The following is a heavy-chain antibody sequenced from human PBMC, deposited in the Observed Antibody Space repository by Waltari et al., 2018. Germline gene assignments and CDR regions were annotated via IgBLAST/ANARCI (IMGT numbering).Heavy chain of an antibody. V-gene: IGHV1-69*05. Sequence: QVQLVQSGAEVKKPGSSVKVSCKASGGTFSSYAISWVRQAPGQGLEWMGGISPIFGTANYAQKFQGRGTITTDESTSTAYMELSSLRSEDTAVYYCARGGGDFWSGYYTSFDYWGQGTLVTVSS. CDR3: ARGGGDFWSGYYTSFDY. CDR2: ISPIFGTA. CDR1: GGTFSSYA. D-gene: IGHD3-3*01. J-gene: IGHJ4*02.